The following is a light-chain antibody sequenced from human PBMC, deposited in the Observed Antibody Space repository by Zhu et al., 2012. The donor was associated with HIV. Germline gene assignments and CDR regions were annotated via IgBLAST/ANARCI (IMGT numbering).Light chain of an antibody. CDR1: QSVRSF. Sequence: IVLTQSPATLSLSPGERATLSCRVSQSVRSFLAWYQQKPGQPPRLLIYGASHRPTDIPGRFSGSGSGTDFTLTISKLESEDFAVYFCHQYGHIPPWTFGQGTRVEI. J-gene: IGKJ1*01. CDR3: HQYGHIPPWT. CDR2: GAS. V-gene: IGKV3-11*01.